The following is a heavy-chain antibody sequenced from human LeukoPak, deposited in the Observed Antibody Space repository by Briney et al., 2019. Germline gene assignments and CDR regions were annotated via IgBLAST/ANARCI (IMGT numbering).Heavy chain of an antibody. D-gene: IGHD5-24*01. CDR2: ISSSSSYI. V-gene: IGHV3-21*01. Sequence: GSLRLSCAASGFTFSSYAMNWVRQAPGKGLEWVSSISSSSSYIYYADSVKGRFTISRDNAKNSLYLQMNSLRAEDTAVYYCARGPASPMADRPNFDYWGQGTLVTVSS. CDR3: ARGPASPMADRPNFDY. J-gene: IGHJ4*02. CDR1: GFTFSSYA.